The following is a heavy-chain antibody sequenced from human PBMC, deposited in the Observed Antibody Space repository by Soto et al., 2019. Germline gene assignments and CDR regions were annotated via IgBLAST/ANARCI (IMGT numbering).Heavy chain of an antibody. CDR3: ARDLRYCSSTSCYRLPYYYGMDV. J-gene: IGHJ6*02. CDR2: IWYDGSNK. CDR1: GFTFSSYG. Sequence: PGGSLRLSCAASGFTFSSYGMYWVRQAPGKGLEWVAVIWYDGSNKYYADSVKGRFTISRDNSKNTLYLQMNSLRAEDTAVYYCARDLRYCSSTSCYRLPYYYGMDVWGQGTTVTVSS. V-gene: IGHV3-33*01. D-gene: IGHD2-2*01.